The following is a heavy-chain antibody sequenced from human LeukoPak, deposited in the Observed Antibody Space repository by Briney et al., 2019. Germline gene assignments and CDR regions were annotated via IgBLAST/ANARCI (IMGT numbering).Heavy chain of an antibody. CDR2: ISSSSSYI. V-gene: IGHV3-21*01. Sequence: GGSLRLSCAASGFTFSSYSMNWVRQAPGKGLELVSSISSSSSYIYYADSVKGRFTISRDNAKNSLYLQMNSLRAEDTAVYYCARDHSPFDFWSGYYGYFDYWGQGTLVTVSS. J-gene: IGHJ4*02. D-gene: IGHD3-3*01. CDR3: ARDHSPFDFWSGYYGYFDY. CDR1: GFTFSSYS.